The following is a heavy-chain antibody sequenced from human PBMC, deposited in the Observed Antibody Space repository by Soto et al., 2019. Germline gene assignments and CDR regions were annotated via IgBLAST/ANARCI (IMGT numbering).Heavy chain of an antibody. CDR2: ISSSGSTI. CDR3: AGDRGPPVAHNFDY. V-gene: IGHV3-11*01. J-gene: IGHJ4*02. Sequence: QVQLVESGGGLVKPGGSLRLSCAASGFTFGDYSMTWIRQAPGKGLEWIAFISSSGSTIYYADSVKGRFTLSRDNTKNSLTLQMNSQRADDTAVYYCAGDRGPPVAHNFDYWGQGTLVTVSS. CDR1: GFTFGDYS. D-gene: IGHD5-12*01.